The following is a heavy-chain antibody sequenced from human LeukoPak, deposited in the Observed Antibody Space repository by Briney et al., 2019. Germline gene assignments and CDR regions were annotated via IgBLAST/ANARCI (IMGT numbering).Heavy chain of an antibody. V-gene: IGHV3-23*01. Sequence: GGSLRLSCAASGFTFSSYAMSWVRQAPGKGLEWVSAISGSGGSTYYVDSVKGRFTISRDNSKNTLYLQMNSLRAEDTAVYYCAKDMTPWVGATDAFDIWGQGTMVTVSS. CDR2: ISGSGGST. J-gene: IGHJ3*02. D-gene: IGHD1-26*01. CDR1: GFTFSSYA. CDR3: AKDMTPWVGATDAFDI.